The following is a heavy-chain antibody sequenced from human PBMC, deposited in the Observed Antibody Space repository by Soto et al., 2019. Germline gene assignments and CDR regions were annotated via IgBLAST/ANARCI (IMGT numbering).Heavy chain of an antibody. CDR3: AIDRVPYVYFYYGMDV. CDR1: GFAFNNYS. CDR2: MAFDGSNK. V-gene: IGHV3-30-3*01. D-gene: IGHD3-10*02. J-gene: IGHJ6*02. Sequence: QVQLVESGGGVVRPGRSLRLSCAASGFAFNNYSMHWVRQAPGKGLEWVAIMAFDGSNKYTADSVKGRFTISRDNSKNILYLQMSSLRPEDTAVYFCAIDRVPYVYFYYGMDVWGQGTTVIVSS.